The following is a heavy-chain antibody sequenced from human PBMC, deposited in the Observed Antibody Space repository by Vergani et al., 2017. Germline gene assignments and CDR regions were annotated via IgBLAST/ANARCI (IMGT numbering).Heavy chain of an antibody. V-gene: IGHV3-33*01. CDR1: GFTFSADG. Sequence: QVQLLESGGGAVQPGRSLRLSCAASGFTFSADGMHWVRQAPGKGLEWVAFIWADGSRQDYIDSVKGRFTISRDNSKNMLYLQMNNLRVEDTAVYYCARSGYCAHGVCYMTYYYYMDVWGKGTAVTVSS. J-gene: IGHJ6*03. CDR3: ARSGYCAHGVCYMTYYYYMDV. D-gene: IGHD2-8*01. CDR2: IWADGSRQ.